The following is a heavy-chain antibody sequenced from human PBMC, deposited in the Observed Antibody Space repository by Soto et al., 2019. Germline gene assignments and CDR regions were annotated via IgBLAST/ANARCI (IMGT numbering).Heavy chain of an antibody. D-gene: IGHD2-15*01. CDR2: IWYDGSNK. V-gene: IGHV3-33*01. J-gene: IGHJ6*03. Sequence: HPGGSLRLSCAASGFTFSSYGMHWVRQAPGKGLEWVAVIWYDGSNKYYADSVKGRFTISRDNSKNTLYLQMNSLRAEDTAVYYSPRGGVSGGRVHYMDVWGKGTTVTVSS. CDR1: GFTFSSYG. CDR3: PRGGVSGGRVHYMDV.